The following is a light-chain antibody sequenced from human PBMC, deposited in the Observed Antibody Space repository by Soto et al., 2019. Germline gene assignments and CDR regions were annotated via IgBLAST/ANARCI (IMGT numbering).Light chain of an antibody. V-gene: IGKV1-33*01. J-gene: IGKJ1*01. Sequence: DIQMTQSPSSLSASIGDRVTITCQASQDVSHFLNWFQQRPWKAPKLLIYDASTLERGVPSRFSGRGSGSRFTFTITSLQPEDIATYYCQQYDRLPWTFGQGTKVEMK. CDR3: QQYDRLPWT. CDR2: DAS. CDR1: QDVSHF.